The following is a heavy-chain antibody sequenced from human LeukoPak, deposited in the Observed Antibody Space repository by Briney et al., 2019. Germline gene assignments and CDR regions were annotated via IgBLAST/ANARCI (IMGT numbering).Heavy chain of an antibody. CDR3: ARGYYYGSESYWHTKWFDP. CDR2: IIPVFGTA. J-gene: IGHJ5*02. D-gene: IGHD3-10*01. CDR1: GGTFSSYA. Sequence: SVKVSCKASGGTFSSYAISWLRQAPGQGLEWMGGIIPVFGTASYAEKFQGRVTITTDESTTTAYMEMSSLTSEDTAVYYCARGYYYGSESYWHTKWFDPWSQGTLVTVSS. V-gene: IGHV1-69*05.